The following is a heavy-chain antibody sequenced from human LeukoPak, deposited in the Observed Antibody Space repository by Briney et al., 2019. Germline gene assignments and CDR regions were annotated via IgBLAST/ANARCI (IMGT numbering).Heavy chain of an antibody. D-gene: IGHD1-26*01. V-gene: IGHV3-23*01. CDR1: GITFSSYA. CDR2: ISGSGGST. Sequence: GGSLKLSCAASGITFSSYAMSWVRQAPGKGLEWVSAISGSGGSTYYADSVKGRFTISRDNSKNTLYLQMNSLRAEDTAVYYCAKGDSGSYYPFGYWGQGTLVTVSS. CDR3: AKGDSGSYYPFGY. J-gene: IGHJ4*02.